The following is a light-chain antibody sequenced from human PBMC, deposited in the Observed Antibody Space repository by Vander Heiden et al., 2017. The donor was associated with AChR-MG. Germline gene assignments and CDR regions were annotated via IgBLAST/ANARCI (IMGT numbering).Light chain of an antibody. V-gene: IGKV1-5*03. Sequence: DIQMTQSPSTLSASVGDRVTITCRASQSISNWLAWYQQKPGKAPDLLIYKASSLESWVPSRFSGSGSGTEFTLTISSLQPDDFTTYYCQQYSTYPWTFGQGTKVEIK. CDR3: QQYSTYPWT. CDR1: QSISNW. CDR2: KAS. J-gene: IGKJ1*01.